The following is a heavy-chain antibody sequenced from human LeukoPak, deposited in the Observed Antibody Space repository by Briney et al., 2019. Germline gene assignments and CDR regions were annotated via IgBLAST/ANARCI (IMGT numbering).Heavy chain of an antibody. D-gene: IGHD6-13*01. CDR3: ARQGGYIAALAL. CDR1: GGSISSYY. V-gene: IGHV4-59*08. J-gene: IGHJ4*02. CDR2: ISYSGNT. Sequence: PSETLSLTCTVSGGSISSYYWSWIRQPPGKGLEWIGYISYSGNTNYNPSLKSRVTISVDTSKNQFSLKLSSVTAADTAVYYCARQGGYIAALALWGQGTLVTVSA.